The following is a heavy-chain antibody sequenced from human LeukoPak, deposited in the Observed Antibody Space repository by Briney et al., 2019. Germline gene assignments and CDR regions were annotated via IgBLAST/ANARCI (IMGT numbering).Heavy chain of an antibody. J-gene: IGHJ3*02. Sequence: GRSLRLSCAASGFTFSSYAMHWVRQAPGKGLEWVAVISYDGSNKYYADSVKGRFTISRDNSKNTLYLQMNSLRAEDTAVYYCARGLSSGWHAFDIWGQGTIVTVSS. D-gene: IGHD6-19*01. CDR2: ISYDGSNK. CDR1: GFTFSSYA. V-gene: IGHV3-30-3*01. CDR3: ARGLSSGWHAFDI.